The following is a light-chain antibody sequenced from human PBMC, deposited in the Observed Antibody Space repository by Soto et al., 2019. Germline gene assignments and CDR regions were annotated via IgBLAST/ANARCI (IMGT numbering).Light chain of an antibody. J-gene: IGKJ1*01. Sequence: DIVMTQSPLSLPVTPGEPASISCRSSQSLLHSNGYNYLARYLQKPGQSPQLLIYLGSNRASGVPDRFSGSGSGTDFTLKISRVEAEDVGVYYCMQALQITWTFGQGTKVEIK. CDR3: MQALQITWT. CDR1: QSLLHSNGYNY. CDR2: LGS. V-gene: IGKV2-28*01.